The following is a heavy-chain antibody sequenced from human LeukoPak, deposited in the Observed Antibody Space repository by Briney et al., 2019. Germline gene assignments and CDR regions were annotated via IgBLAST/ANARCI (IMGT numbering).Heavy chain of an antibody. CDR3: ARFKSGGFYYFDS. D-gene: IGHD3-3*01. J-gene: IGHJ4*02. CDR1: GGSLTSPTYY. V-gene: IGHV4-61*01. CDR2: LYSGGSA. Sequence: KPSETLSLTCTVSGGSLTSPTYYQWSWIRQPPGRGLELIGSLYSGGSAKFNPSLTSRVTMSLDTSQNQFSLKLSSVTAEDSAMYHCARFKSGGFYYFDSWGQGILVIVSS.